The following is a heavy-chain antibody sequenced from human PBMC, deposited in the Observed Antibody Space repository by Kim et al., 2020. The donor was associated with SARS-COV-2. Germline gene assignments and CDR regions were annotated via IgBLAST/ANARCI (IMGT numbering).Heavy chain of an antibody. V-gene: IGHV1-24*01. CDR2: FDPEDGET. CDR3: ATAYALWSAPASASPAYYYCFGMGV. Sequence: ASVKVSCKVSGYTLTELSMHWVRQAPGKGLEWMGGFDPEDGETIYAQKFQGRVTMTEDTSTDTAYMELISLRSEDTAVYYCATAYALWSAPASASPAYYYCFGMGVWGRGTPVPGS. J-gene: IGHJ6*02. CDR1: GYTLTELS. D-gene: IGHD6-25*01.